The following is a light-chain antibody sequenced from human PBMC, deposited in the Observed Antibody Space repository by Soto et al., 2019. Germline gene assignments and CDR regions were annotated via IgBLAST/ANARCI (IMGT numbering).Light chain of an antibody. CDR1: SSDVGGYNY. CDR3: SSYTSSSTLHV. CDR2: DVS. J-gene: IGLJ1*01. V-gene: IGLV2-14*01. Sequence: LTQPASVSGSPGQSITISCTGTSSDVGGYNYVSWYQQHPGKAPKLMIYDVSNRPSGVSNRFSGSKSGNTASLTISGLQAEDEADYYCSSYTSSSTLHVFGTGTKVTVL.